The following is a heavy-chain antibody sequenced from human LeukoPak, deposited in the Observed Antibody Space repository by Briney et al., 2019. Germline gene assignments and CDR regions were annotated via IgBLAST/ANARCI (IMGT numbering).Heavy chain of an antibody. V-gene: IGHV3-23*01. CDR3: AKVRDYGDYGDWYFDL. D-gene: IGHD4-17*01. J-gene: IGHJ2*01. CDR2: ISGSGGST. CDR1: GFTFSSYG. Sequence: GGTLRLSCAASGFTFSSYGMSWVRQAPGKGLEWVSDISGSGGSTYYADSVKGRFTISRDNSKNTLYLQMNSLRAEDTAVYYCAKVRDYGDYGDWYFDLWGRGTLVTVSS.